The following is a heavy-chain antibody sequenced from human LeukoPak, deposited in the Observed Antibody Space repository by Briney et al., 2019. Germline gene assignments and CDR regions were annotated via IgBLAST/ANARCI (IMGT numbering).Heavy chain of an antibody. J-gene: IGHJ4*02. CDR1: GGSFSGYY. V-gene: IGHV4-34*01. D-gene: IGHD1-26*01. CDR2: INHSGSP. CDR3: ARRPLVGGIDY. Sequence: PSETLSLTCAVYGGSFSGYYWSWIRQPPGKWLEWIGEINHSGSPNYNPSLKSRVTISVDTSKNQFSLKLRSVTAADTAGYFCARRPLVGGIDYWSQGTLVTVSS.